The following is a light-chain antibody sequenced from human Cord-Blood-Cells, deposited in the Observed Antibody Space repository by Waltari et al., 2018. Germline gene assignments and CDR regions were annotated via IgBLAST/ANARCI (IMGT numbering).Light chain of an antibody. V-gene: IGLV2-8*01. Sequence: QSALTQPPSASGSPGQSVTISCTGTSSDVGGYNYVSWYQQHPGKAPKLMIYEVSKRPSGGPDPFSGSKSGNTASLTVSGLQAEDEADYYCSSYAGSNNWKVFGGGTKLTVL. J-gene: IGLJ2*01. CDR1: SSDVGGYNY. CDR2: EVS. CDR3: SSYAGSNNWKV.